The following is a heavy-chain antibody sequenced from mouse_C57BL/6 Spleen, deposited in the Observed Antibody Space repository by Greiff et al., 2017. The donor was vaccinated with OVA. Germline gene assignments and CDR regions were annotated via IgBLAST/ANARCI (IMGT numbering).Heavy chain of an antibody. Sequence: VQLQQSGPELVKPGASVKISCKASGYTFTDYYMNWVKQSHGKSLEWIGDINPNNGGTSYNQKFKGKATLTVDKSSSTAYMELRSLTSEDSAVYYCASPFYYAMDYWGQGTSVTVSS. J-gene: IGHJ4*01. V-gene: IGHV1-26*01. CDR2: INPNNGGT. CDR3: ASPFYYAMDY. CDR1: GYTFTDYY.